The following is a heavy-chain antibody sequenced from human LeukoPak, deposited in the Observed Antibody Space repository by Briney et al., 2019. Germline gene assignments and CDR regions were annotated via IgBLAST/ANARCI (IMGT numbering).Heavy chain of an antibody. CDR1: GFIVSSNF. J-gene: IGHJ2*01. V-gene: IGHV3-53*01. CDR2: IHSGGTI. Sequence: QPGGSLRLSCAASGFIVSSNFMGWVRQAPGKGLECVSLIHSGGTIFYADSVKGRFTISRDDSKNTLYLQMNSLRAEDTAQYYCARFQFTVDLDLWGRGTLVTVSS. D-gene: IGHD4-23*01. CDR3: ARFQFTVDLDL.